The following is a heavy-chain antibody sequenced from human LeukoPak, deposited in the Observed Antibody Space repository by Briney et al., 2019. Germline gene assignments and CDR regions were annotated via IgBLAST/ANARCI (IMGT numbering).Heavy chain of an antibody. V-gene: IGHV4-61*01. CDR2: IYYSGST. Sequence: SETLSLTCTVSGGSISSSSYYWSWIRQPPGTGLEWIGYIYYSGSTNYNPSLKSRVTISVDTSKNQFSLKLSSVTAADTAVYYCARAPSTYYDFWSGYIYGNWFDPWGQGTLVTVSS. D-gene: IGHD3-3*01. J-gene: IGHJ5*02. CDR3: ARAPSTYYDFWSGYIYGNWFDP. CDR1: GGSISSSSYY.